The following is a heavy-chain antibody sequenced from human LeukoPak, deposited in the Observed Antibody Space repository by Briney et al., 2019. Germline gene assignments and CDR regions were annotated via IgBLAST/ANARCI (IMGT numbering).Heavy chain of an antibody. Sequence: SETLSLTCTVSGGSISTYHWSWIRQTPGKGLEWIGCIYYTGTTDYNPSLKSRLTISVDTSKSQFSLRLNSVTVADTAVYFCARELGRAFDIWDQGTLVTVSS. CDR3: ARELGRAFDI. CDR2: IYYTGTT. CDR1: GGSISTYH. J-gene: IGHJ3*02. D-gene: IGHD3-16*01. V-gene: IGHV4-59*01.